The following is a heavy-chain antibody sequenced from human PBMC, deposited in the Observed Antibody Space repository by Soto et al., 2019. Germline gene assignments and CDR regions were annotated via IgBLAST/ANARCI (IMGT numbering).Heavy chain of an antibody. CDR2: MNPNSGNT. CDR1: GYTFTSYD. D-gene: IGHD5-18*01. V-gene: IGHV1-8*01. CDR3: AIVRGYRYGHDAFDI. J-gene: IGHJ3*02. Sequence: ASVKVSCKASGYTFTSYDINWVRQATGQGLEWMGWMNPNSGNTGYAQKFQGRVTMTRNTSINTAYMELSRLRSDDTAVYYCAIVRGYRYGHDAFDIWGQRTMVT.